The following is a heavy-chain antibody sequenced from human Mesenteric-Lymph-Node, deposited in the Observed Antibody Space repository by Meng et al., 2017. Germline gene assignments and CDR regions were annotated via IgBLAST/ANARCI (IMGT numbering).Heavy chain of an antibody. CDR1: GYSFTNYW. CDR2: MYPGDSDT. CDR3: ARPFYGSGSSDY. V-gene: IGHV5-51*01. Sequence: KVSCKASGYSFTNYWIAWVRQMPGKGLEWMGIMYPGDSDTRYSPSFQGQVTISADKSISTAYLQWSSLKASDTAMYYCARPFYGSGSSDYWGQGTLVTVSS. D-gene: IGHD3-10*01. J-gene: IGHJ4*02.